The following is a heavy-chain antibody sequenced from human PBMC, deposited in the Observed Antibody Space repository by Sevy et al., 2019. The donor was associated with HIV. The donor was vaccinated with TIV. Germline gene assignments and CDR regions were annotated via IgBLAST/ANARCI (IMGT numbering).Heavy chain of an antibody. CDR2: ISAYNGNT. V-gene: IGHV1-18*01. D-gene: IGHD5-18*01. Sequence: ASVKVSCKASGYTFTSYGISWVRQAPGQGLEWMGWISAYNGNTNYAQKLQGRVTMTTDTSTSTAYMELRRLRSDDTAVYYCALYLSGYSYDKYGMDVWGQGTTVTVSS. J-gene: IGHJ6*02. CDR3: ALYLSGYSYDKYGMDV. CDR1: GYTFTSYG.